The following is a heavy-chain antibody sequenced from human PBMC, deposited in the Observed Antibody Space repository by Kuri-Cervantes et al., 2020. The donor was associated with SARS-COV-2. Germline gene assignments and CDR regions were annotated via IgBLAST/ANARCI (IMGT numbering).Heavy chain of an antibody. D-gene: IGHD3-22*01. V-gene: IGHV4-61*01. CDR1: GGSISSSSYY. CDR2: IYYSGST. Sequence: SETLSLTCTVSGGSISSSSYYWSWIRQPPGKGLEWIGYIYYSGSTNYNPSLKSRVTISVDTSKNQFSQKLSSVTAADTAGYYCAREHLPQTYYYDSSGSHAFDIWGQGTMVTVSS. CDR3: AREHLPQTYYYDSSGSHAFDI. J-gene: IGHJ3*02.